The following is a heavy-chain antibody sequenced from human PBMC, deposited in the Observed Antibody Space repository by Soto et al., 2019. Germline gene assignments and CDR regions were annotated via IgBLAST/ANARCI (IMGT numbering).Heavy chain of an antibody. CDR1: GYTFTSYD. Sequence: QVQLVQSGAEVKKPGASVKVSCRASGYTFTSYDINWVRQATGQGLEWMGWMNPNSGNTGYAQKFQGRVTMTRNTSISTAYRELSSLRSEDTAVYSCARESGASSPFDYWGQGTLVTVSS. CDR2: MNPNSGNT. D-gene: IGHD6-19*01. CDR3: ARESGASSPFDY. J-gene: IGHJ4*02. V-gene: IGHV1-8*01.